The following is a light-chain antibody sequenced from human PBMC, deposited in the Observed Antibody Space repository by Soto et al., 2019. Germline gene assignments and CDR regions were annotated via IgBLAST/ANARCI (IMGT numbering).Light chain of an antibody. V-gene: IGLV1-40*01. CDR2: GNT. Sequence: QSVLTQPPSVSGAPGQRVTISCTGSSSDIGAGFDVHWYQLLPGTAPKLLIYGNTNRPSGVPDRFSGSKSGTSASLAITGLQAEDEADYYCQSYDSRRVVFGGGTKLTVL. CDR1: SSDIGAGFD. CDR3: QSYDSRRVV. J-gene: IGLJ2*01.